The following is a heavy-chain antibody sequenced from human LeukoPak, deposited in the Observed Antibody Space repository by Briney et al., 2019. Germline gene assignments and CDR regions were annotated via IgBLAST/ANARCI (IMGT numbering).Heavy chain of an antibody. CDR1: GYTFTDYY. V-gene: IGHV1-2*02. CDR2: INLNSGGT. Sequence: ASVKVSCKASGYTFTDYYMHWVRXAPGQXLEWMGWINLNSGGTNFAQRFQGRVTMTRDTSISTAYMDLSRLISDDTAVYYCTRDAGYCTGGSCWYFDHWGQGTLVTVSS. CDR3: TRDAGYCTGGSCWYFDH. D-gene: IGHD2-15*01. J-gene: IGHJ4*02.